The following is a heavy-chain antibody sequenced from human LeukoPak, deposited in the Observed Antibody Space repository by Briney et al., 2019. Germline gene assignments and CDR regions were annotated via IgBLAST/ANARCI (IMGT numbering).Heavy chain of an antibody. CDR2: VYYTGKT. CDR1: GGSFSGYY. Sequence: PSETLSLTCAVYGGSFSGYYWSWIRQPPGKGLEYIGHVYYTGKTNYNPSFKSRVTLSADTSKNQFSLKLSSVTVADTAVYYCARWNAVITSLDHWGQGILVAVSS. D-gene: IGHD3-16*01. CDR3: ARWNAVITSLDH. V-gene: IGHV4-59*08. J-gene: IGHJ4*02.